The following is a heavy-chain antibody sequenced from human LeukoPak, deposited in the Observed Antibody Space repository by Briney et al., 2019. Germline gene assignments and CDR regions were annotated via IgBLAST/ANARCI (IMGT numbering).Heavy chain of an antibody. J-gene: IGHJ4*02. CDR3: ARVSSSWYRRAYYFDY. V-gene: IGHV1-18*04. Sequence: ASVKVSCKASGYTFTSYGTSWVRQAPGQGLEWMGWISAYNGNTNYAQKLQGRVTMTTDTSTSTAYMELRSLRSDDTAVYYCARVSSSWYRRAYYFDYWGQGTLVTVSS. CDR2: ISAYNGNT. D-gene: IGHD6-13*01. CDR1: GYTFTSYG.